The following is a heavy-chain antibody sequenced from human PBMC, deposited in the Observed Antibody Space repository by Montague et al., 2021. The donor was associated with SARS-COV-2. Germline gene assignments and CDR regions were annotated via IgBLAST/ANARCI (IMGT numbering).Heavy chain of an antibody. CDR1: GFTFSSYS. J-gene: IGHJ4*02. V-gene: IGHV3-21*01. D-gene: IGHD3-22*01. Sequence: SLRLSCAASGFTFSSYSMNWVRQAPGKGLEWVSSISSSSSYIYYADSVKGRFAISRDNAKNSLYLQMNSLRAEDTAVYYCARDSAPLYYYDSSGYIVNWGQGTLVTVSS. CDR2: ISSSSSYI. CDR3: ARDSAPLYYYDSSGYIVN.